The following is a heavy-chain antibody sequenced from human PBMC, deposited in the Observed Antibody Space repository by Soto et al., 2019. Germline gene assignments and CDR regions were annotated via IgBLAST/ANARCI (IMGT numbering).Heavy chain of an antibody. CDR2: INGGNGDT. D-gene: IGHD1-26*01. V-gene: IGHV1-3*01. J-gene: IGHJ4*02. Sequence: VQLVQSEAEVKKPGASVKVSCKASGYTLSSYGVHWVRQAPGRRLEWMGWINGGNGDTMYAQKFQDRVTMTRGTSANTAYMEVSSLESKDSAVPYCARGRSLFRAGDTSVNFFDYWGQGTLVTVSS. CDR1: GYTLSSYG. CDR3: ARGRSLFRAGDTSVNFFDY.